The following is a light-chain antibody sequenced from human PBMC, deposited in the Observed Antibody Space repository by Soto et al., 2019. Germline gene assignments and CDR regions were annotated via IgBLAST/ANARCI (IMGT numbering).Light chain of an antibody. CDR2: DAS. V-gene: IGKV3-11*01. CDR3: QQRRTWPLT. Sequence: EIVLTQSPATLSLSPGESATLSCRASQSVGTFLAWYQHKPGQAPRLLILDASTRATGVPPRFSDSKSGTDFTLTISRLEPEDFAVYYCQQRRTWPLTFGGGTKVDI. CDR1: QSVGTF. J-gene: IGKJ4*01.